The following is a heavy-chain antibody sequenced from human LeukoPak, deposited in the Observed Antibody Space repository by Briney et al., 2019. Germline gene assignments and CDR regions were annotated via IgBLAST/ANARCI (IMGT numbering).Heavy chain of an antibody. CDR1: GGSISSSRTYY. V-gene: IGHV4-39*01. Sequence: PSETLSLTCDVSGGSISSSRTYYWGWIRQPPGKGLEWIGSVYSGGSTYFNPSLRSRVTISVDTSKSQFSPRLNSVTAADTAVYYCARIDYGDYVADPWGQGTLVTVSS. CDR3: ARIDYGDYVADP. CDR2: VYSGGST. J-gene: IGHJ5*02. D-gene: IGHD4-17*01.